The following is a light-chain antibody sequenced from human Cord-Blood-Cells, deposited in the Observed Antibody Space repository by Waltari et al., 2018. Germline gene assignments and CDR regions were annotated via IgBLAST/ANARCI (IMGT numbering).Light chain of an antibody. CDR3: QQYYSYPPIT. J-gene: IGKJ5*01. Sequence: AIRMTQSPSSFSASTGDRVTITCRASQGISSYLAWYQQKPGKAPKLLIYAASTLQSGVPSRFSGSGSGTDFTLTISCLQSEDFATYYCQQYYSYPPITFGQGTLLEIK. CDR2: AAS. V-gene: IGKV1-8*01. CDR1: QGISSY.